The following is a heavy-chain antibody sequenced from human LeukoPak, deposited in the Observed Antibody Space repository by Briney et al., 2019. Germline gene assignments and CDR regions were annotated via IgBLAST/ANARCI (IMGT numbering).Heavy chain of an antibody. V-gene: IGHV3-30*04. CDR3: ARDRLWATTPYYFGF. Sequence: GGSLRLSCAASGFSFSSFAMHWVRQAPGKGLEWVALISYDGSNEYYADSVKGRFTISRDNSKNTLYLQMNSLRAEDTAVYYCARDRLWATTPYYFGFWGQGTLVTVSS. J-gene: IGHJ4*02. CDR2: ISYDGSNE. D-gene: IGHD5-24*01. CDR1: GFSFSSFA.